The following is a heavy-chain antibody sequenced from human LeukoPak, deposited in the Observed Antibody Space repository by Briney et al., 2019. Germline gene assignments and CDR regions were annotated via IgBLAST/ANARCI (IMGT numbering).Heavy chain of an antibody. CDR1: GFTFSIYA. Sequence: GGSLRLSCAASGFTFSIYAMSCVRQAPGKGLEWVSAISGSGGSTYYADSVKGRFTISRDNSKNTLYLQMNSLRAEDTAVYYCAKVDTEAPPGHYDSSGYYYAFDYWGQGTLVTVSS. V-gene: IGHV3-23*01. D-gene: IGHD3-22*01. CDR3: AKVDTEAPPGHYDSSGYYYAFDY. J-gene: IGHJ4*02. CDR2: ISGSGGST.